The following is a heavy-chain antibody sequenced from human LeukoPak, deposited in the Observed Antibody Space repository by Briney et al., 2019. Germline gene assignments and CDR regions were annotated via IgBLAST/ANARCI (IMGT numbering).Heavy chain of an antibody. CDR1: GFTFSSYW. Sequence: GGSLRLSYAASGFTFSSYWMHWVRQAPGKGLVWVSRINSDGSSTSYADSVKGRFTISRDNAKNTLYLQMNSLRAEDTAVYYCAREAGSQLRYFDWFDSYYFDYWGQGTLVTVSS. CDR2: INSDGSST. J-gene: IGHJ4*02. V-gene: IGHV3-74*01. CDR3: AREAGSQLRYFDWFDSYYFDY. D-gene: IGHD3-9*01.